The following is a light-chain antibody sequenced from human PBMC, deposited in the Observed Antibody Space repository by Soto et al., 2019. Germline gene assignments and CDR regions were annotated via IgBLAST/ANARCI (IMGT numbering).Light chain of an antibody. Sequence: ALTQPASVSGSPGQSITISCTGTSGDIGSYNRISWYQQHPGKAPKLIIYEVTDRPSGVSNRFSGSKSGNTASLTISGLQAEDEAEYYCSSYTNINTRACVFGTGTKLTVL. J-gene: IGLJ1*01. CDR2: EVT. CDR1: SGDIGSYNR. CDR3: SSYTNINTRACV. V-gene: IGLV2-14*01.